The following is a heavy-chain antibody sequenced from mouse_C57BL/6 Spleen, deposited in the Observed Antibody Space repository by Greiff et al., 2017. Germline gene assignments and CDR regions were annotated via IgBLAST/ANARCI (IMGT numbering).Heavy chain of an antibody. D-gene: IGHD2-2*01. CDR3: ARSSTMVTTPFDY. Sequence: QVTLKESGAELVRPGTSVKVSCKASGYAFTNYLIEWVKQRPGQGLEWIGVINPGSGGTNYNEKFKGKATLTADKSSSTAYMQLSSLTSEDSAVYFCARSSTMVTTPFDYWGQGTTLTVSS. CDR1: GYAFTNYL. CDR2: INPGSGGT. J-gene: IGHJ2*01. V-gene: IGHV1-54*01.